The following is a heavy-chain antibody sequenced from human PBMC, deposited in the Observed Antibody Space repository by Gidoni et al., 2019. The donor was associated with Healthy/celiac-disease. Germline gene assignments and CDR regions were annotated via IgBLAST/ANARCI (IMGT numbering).Heavy chain of an antibody. CDR2: ISCSGGST. V-gene: IGHV3-23*04. J-gene: IGHJ4*02. D-gene: IGHD3-3*01. CDR1: GFPFSSYA. Sequence: EVQLVESGGGLVQHGGSLRLSCAASGFPFSSYAMSWVRQAPGKGLEWFSAISCSGGSTYYADSVKGRFTISRDNSKNTLYLQMNSLRAEDTAVYYCAKDSRYDFWSGGDYWGQGTLVTVSS. CDR3: AKDSRYDFWSGGDY.